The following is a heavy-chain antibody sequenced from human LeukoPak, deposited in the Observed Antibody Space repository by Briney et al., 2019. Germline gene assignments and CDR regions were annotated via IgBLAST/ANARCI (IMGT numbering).Heavy chain of an antibody. J-gene: IGHJ5*02. Sequence: GGSLRLSCSASGFTFSSYAMHWVRQAPGRGLEWVSAISGSGGSTYYADSVKGRFTISRDNSKNTLYLQMNSLRAEDTAVYYCAKDLHDILTGSPPGWFDPWGQGTLVTVSS. V-gene: IGHV3-23*01. CDR2: ISGSGGST. D-gene: IGHD3-9*01. CDR3: AKDLHDILTGSPPGWFDP. CDR1: GFTFSSYA.